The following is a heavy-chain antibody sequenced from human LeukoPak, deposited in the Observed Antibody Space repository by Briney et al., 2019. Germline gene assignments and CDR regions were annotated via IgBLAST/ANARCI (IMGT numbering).Heavy chain of an antibody. CDR3: AKGSGINHYHWIDP. V-gene: IGHV3-23*01. CDR2: ISGGGGST. CDR1: GFTFSSYE. J-gene: IGHJ5*02. D-gene: IGHD1-14*01. Sequence: GGSLRLSCAASGFTFSSYEMNWVRQAPGKGLEWVSGISGGGGSTYYADSVKGRFTISRDNSKNTLYLQMDSLRAEDTALYYCAKGSGINHYHWIDPWGQGTLVTVSS.